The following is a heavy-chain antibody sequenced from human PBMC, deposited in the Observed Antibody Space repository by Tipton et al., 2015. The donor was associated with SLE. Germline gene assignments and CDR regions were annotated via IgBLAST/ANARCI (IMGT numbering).Heavy chain of an antibody. D-gene: IGHD2-2*01. J-gene: IGHJ4*02. CDR2: ISSSSTI. Sequence: SLRLSCAASRFTFSDYYMSWIRQAPGKGLEWISYISSSSTIYYADPVKGRFTISRDNAKKSLYLQMNSLRAEDTAVYYCARDTSYQYYFDYWGQGSLVTVST. V-gene: IGHV3-69-1*01. CDR3: ARDTSYQYYFDY. CDR1: RFTFSDYY.